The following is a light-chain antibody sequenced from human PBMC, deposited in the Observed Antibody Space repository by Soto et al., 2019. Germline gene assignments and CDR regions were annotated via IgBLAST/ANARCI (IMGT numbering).Light chain of an antibody. Sequence: QSVLPQRPSASGTPGQRVTISCSTTNSRSGSNYVYWYQQLPGAAPKLLIYRNDQRPSGVPDRFSASKSGTSASLAISGLRSEDEADYFCAKWDDSLRVYVFGSGTKVTVL. CDR3: AKWDDSLRVYV. CDR2: RND. J-gene: IGLJ1*01. CDR1: NSRSGSNY. V-gene: IGLV1-47*01.